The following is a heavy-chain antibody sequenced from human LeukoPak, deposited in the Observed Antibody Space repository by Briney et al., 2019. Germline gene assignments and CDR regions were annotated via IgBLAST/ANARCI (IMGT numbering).Heavy chain of an antibody. CDR3: ARGPYYYDSSGYRGDFQH. J-gene: IGHJ1*01. CDR2: ISYDGSNK. V-gene: IGHV3-30-3*01. Sequence: GGSLRLSCAASGFTFSSYAMHWVRQAPGKGLEWVAVISYDGSNKYYADSVKGRFTISRDNSKNTLYLQMNSLRAEDTAVYYCARGPYYYDSSGYRGDFQHWGQGTLATVSS. D-gene: IGHD3-22*01. CDR1: GFTFSSYA.